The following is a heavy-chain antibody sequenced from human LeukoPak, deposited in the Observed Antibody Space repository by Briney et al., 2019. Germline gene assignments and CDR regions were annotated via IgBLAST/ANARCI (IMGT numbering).Heavy chain of an antibody. J-gene: IGHJ4*02. D-gene: IGHD3-3*01. CDR2: ISGSGGST. Sequence: PGGSLRLSCAASGFTFSSYAMSWVRQAPGKGLEWVSAISGSGGSTYYADSVKGRFTISRDNSKNTLYLQMNSLSAEDTAVYYCAKAPNYDFWSGQRFDYWGQGTLVTVSS. CDR3: AKAPNYDFWSGQRFDY. CDR1: GFTFSSYA. V-gene: IGHV3-23*01.